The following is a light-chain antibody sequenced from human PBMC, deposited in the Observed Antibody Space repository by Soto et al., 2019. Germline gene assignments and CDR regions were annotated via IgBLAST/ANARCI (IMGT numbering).Light chain of an antibody. CDR2: NAS. V-gene: IGKV1-5*01. CDR3: QNYNDYSRT. CDR1: QTISGW. Sequence: DIQMTQSPSTLSASFGGRVTITCRASQTISGWLAWYQQKPGKAPKLLIFNASTLKSGVPSRFSGSGFGTEFTLTISSLQPDDSATYYCQNYNDYSRTFGQGTKVDIK. J-gene: IGKJ1*01.